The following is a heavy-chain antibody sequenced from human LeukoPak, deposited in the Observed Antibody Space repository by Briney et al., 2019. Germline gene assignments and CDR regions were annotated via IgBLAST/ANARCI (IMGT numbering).Heavy chain of an antibody. Sequence: RRSLSLSCAPSGFTLSSYSMNWVRQAPGNGRGWVSVIYSGGITYDADSVKGRFTISRDNSQNALYLQRNSLRAEETAVYYCAREGVRRVVYNYDYYYGMDVWGQGPTVTVSS. J-gene: IGHJ6*02. CDR1: GFTLSSYS. CDR3: AREGVRRVVYNYDYYYGMDV. CDR2: IYSGGIT. D-gene: IGHD5-24*01. V-gene: IGHV3-66*01.